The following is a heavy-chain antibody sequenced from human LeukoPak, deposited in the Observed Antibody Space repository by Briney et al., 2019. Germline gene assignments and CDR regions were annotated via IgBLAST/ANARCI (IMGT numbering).Heavy chain of an antibody. CDR2: ISSSGSTI. J-gene: IGHJ4*02. V-gene: IGHV3-48*03. CDR1: GFTFSSYE. D-gene: IGHD3-22*01. CDR3: ARDGDYYDSSGYYSQLFFDY. Sequence: SGGSLRLSCAASGFTFSSYEMNWVRQAPGKGLEWVSYISSSGSTIYYADSVKGRFTISRDNAKNSLYLQMNSLRAEDTAVYYCARDGDYYDSSGYYSQLFFDYWGQGTLVTVSS.